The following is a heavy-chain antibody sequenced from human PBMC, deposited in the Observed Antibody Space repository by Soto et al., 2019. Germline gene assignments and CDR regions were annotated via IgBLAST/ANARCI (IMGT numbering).Heavy chain of an antibody. V-gene: IGHV3-23*01. J-gene: IGHJ4*02. Sequence: EVHLLESGGGLVRPGGSLTLSCSASGFAFNTYAMSWVRQAPGRGLEWVSGVSGSGGATYYADSVKGRFSVSRDKSKNTLYLQMNSLRAEDTAVYYCGKFRFSYDSGSSIDFWGQGALVTVSS. CDR1: GFAFNTYA. CDR3: GKFRFSYDSGSSIDF. D-gene: IGHD3-22*01. CDR2: VSGSGGAT.